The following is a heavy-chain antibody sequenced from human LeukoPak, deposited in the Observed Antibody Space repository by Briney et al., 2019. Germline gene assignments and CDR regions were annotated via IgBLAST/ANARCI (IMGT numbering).Heavy chain of an antibody. V-gene: IGHV4-30-4*08. CDR1: GGSISSGDYY. J-gene: IGHJ2*01. D-gene: IGHD6-13*01. Sequence: SETLSLTCTVSGGSISSGDYYWSWIRQPPGKGLEWIGYIYYSGSTYYNPSLKSRVTISVDTSKNQLSLKLSSVTAADTAVYYCATNTAAGNYWYFDLWGRGTLVTVSS. CDR3: ATNTAAGNYWYFDL. CDR2: IYYSGST.